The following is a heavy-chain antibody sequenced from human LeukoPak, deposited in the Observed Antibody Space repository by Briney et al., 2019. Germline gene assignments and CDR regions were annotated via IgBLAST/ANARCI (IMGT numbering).Heavy chain of an antibody. CDR3: ARAGCSSTSCSHADY. J-gene: IGHJ4*02. CDR1: GYTFTSYG. CDR2: ISAYNGNT. V-gene: IGHV1-18*01. D-gene: IGHD2-2*01. Sequence: GASVKVSCKASGYTFTSYGISWVRQAPGQGLERMGWISAYNGNTNYAQKLQGRVTMTTDTSTSTAYMELRSLRSDDTAVYYCARAGCSSTSCSHADYWGQGTLVTVSS.